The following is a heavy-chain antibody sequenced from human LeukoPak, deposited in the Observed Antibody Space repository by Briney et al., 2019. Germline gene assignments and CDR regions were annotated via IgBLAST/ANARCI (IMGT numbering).Heavy chain of an antibody. CDR3: ASPNPATSSYYYDSSGDFDY. V-gene: IGHV3-74*01. J-gene: IGHJ4*02. D-gene: IGHD3-22*01. CDR2: INSDGSST. Sequence: PGGALSLSYAASGFTFSSYWMHWGRPAPGKGVVWVSRINSDGSSTSYPDSVKGRFTISRDNAKNTLYLQMNSLRAEDTAVYYCASPNPATSSYYYDSSGDFDYWGQGTLVTVSS. CDR1: GFTFSSYW.